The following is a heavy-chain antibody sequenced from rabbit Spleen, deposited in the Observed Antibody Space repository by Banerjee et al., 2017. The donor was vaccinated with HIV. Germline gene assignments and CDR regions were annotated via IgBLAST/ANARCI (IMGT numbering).Heavy chain of an antibody. J-gene: IGHJ4*01. V-gene: IGHV1S45*01. Sequence: QEQLVESGGGLVQPEGSLTLTCTASGFSFSSSYWICWVRQAPGKGLEWIAYIYPGFGITNYANSVKGRFTISSDNAQNTVFLQMTSLTASDTATYFCARDWRYDDYNLWGQGTLVTVS. CDR2: IYPGFGIT. CDR3: ARDWRYDDYNL. CDR1: GFSFSSSYW. D-gene: IGHD2-1*01.